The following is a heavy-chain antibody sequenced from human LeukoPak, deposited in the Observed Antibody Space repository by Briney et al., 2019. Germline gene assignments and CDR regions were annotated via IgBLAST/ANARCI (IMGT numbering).Heavy chain of an antibody. CDR1: GFTFSSYG. V-gene: IGHV3-33*01. Sequence: PGGSLRLSCAASGFTFSSYGMHWVRQAPGKGLEWVAVIWYDGSNKYYADSVKGRFTISRDNSKNTLYLQMNSLRAEDTAVYYCARDPATYYDFWSGYYTDYYYGMDVWGQGTTVTVSS. CDR2: IWYDGSNK. CDR3: ARDPATYYDFWSGYYTDYYYGMDV. D-gene: IGHD3-3*01. J-gene: IGHJ6*02.